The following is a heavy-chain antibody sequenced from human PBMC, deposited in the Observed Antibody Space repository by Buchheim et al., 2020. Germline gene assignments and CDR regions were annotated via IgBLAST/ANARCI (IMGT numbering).Heavy chain of an antibody. Sequence: QVQLVQSGAEVKKPGASVKVSCKASGYTFTSYYMHWVRQAPGQGLEWMGIINPSGGSTSYAQTFQGRVTMTRDTSTSPVYMELSSLRSEDTAVYYCARGGVRGVISQNWYFDLWGRGTL. CDR1: GYTFTSYY. D-gene: IGHD3-10*01. CDR3: ARGGVRGVISQNWYFDL. CDR2: INPSGGST. V-gene: IGHV1-46*01. J-gene: IGHJ2*01.